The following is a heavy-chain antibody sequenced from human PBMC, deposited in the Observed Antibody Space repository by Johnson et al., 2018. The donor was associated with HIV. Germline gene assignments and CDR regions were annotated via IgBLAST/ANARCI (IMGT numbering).Heavy chain of an antibody. CDR2: ISKDGDNE. J-gene: IGHJ3*02. Sequence: QVQLVESGGGVVQPGGSLRLSCLASGFSISDSAIHWVRQAPGKGLESVAVISKDGDNEYYADSVKGRFTISRDNSKNTLYLQMNSLRAEDTAVYYCARALEGDAFDIWGQGTMVTVSS. CDR1: GFSISDSA. D-gene: IGHD5-24*01. CDR3: ARALEGDAFDI. V-gene: IGHV3-30-3*01.